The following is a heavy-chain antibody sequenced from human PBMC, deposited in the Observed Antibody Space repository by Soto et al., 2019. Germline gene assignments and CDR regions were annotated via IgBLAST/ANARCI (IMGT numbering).Heavy chain of an antibody. CDR1: GFNFINAW. J-gene: IGHJ4*02. CDR3: TTEGITMALYFDY. D-gene: IGHD3-10*01. V-gene: IGHV3-15*01. Sequence: EVQLVESGGGLVKPGGSLRLSCAASGFNFINAWMSWVRQAPGKGLEWVGRIKSKADGGTTHYSAPVKGRFTISRDDSKNTLYLQMNSLKTEDTSVYYCTTEGITMALYFDYWGQGTLVTVSS. CDR2: IKSKADGGTT.